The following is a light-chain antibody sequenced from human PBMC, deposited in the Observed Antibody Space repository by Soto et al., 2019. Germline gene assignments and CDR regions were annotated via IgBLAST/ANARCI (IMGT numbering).Light chain of an antibody. CDR1: QSVNIN. V-gene: IGKV3-15*01. CDR3: HQYSSWPYT. CDR2: AAS. J-gene: IGKJ2*01. Sequence: EIVLTQSPATLSLSPGERATLSCRASQSVNINLAWYQQRPGQAPRLLIYAASTRATGVPDRFSGSGSGTEFTLTISSLQPEDFAVHYCHQYSSWPYTFGQGTKVERK.